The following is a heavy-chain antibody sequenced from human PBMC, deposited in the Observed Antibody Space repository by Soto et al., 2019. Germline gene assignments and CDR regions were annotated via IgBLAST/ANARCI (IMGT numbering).Heavy chain of an antibody. CDR1: GYSFTSYW. CDR2: IYPGDSDT. CDR3: ARHHYDYSNLPGENYYYYYGMDV. V-gene: IGHV5-51*01. D-gene: IGHD4-4*01. J-gene: IGHJ6*02. Sequence: GESLKISCKGSGYSFTSYWIGWVRQMPGKGLEWMGIIYPGDSDTRYSPSFQGQVTISADKSISTAYLQWSSLKASDTAMYYCARHHYDYSNLPGENYYYYYGMDVWGQGTTVTVSS.